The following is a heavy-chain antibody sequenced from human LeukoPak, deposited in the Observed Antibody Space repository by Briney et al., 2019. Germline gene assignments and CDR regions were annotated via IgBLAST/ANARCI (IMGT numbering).Heavy chain of an antibody. Sequence: ASVKVSCKASGYTFTSYGISWVRQAPGQGLEWMGWISAYNGNTNYAQKLQGRVTMTTDTSTSTAYMELRSLRSDDTAVYYCARGDYYDSKLPFEYWGQGTLVTVSS. CDR1: GYTFTSYG. CDR2: ISAYNGNT. J-gene: IGHJ4*02. D-gene: IGHD3-22*01. CDR3: ARGDYYDSKLPFEY. V-gene: IGHV1-18*01.